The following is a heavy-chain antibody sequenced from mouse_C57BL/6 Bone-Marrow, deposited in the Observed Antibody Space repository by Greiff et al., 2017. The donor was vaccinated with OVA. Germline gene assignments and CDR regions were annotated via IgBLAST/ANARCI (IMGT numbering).Heavy chain of an antibody. Sequence: QVQLQQSGPELVKPGASVKISCKASGYAFSSSWMNWVKQRPGKGLEGIGRIVPGEGGTTTSGKYKSKATQTADKTASTAYMQLSILSSENSAVYICAREFPICYYGSRGYFDYWGQGTTLTVSS. V-gene: IGHV1-82*01. CDR3: AREFPICYYGSRGYFDY. CDR2: IVPGEGGT. CDR1: GYAFSSSW. J-gene: IGHJ2*01. D-gene: IGHD1-1*01.